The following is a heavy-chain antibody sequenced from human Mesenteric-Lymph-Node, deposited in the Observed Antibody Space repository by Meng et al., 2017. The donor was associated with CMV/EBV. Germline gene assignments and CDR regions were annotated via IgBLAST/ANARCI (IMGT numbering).Heavy chain of an antibody. CDR1: GFTFSDSY. D-gene: IGHD7-27*01. Sequence: GESLKISCSASGFTFSDSYMSWIRQAPGKGLEWVSYISSSGSTIYYADSVKGRFTISRDNAKDSLYLQMNSLRAEDTAVYYCVGDLKNTRVATEDDFWGQGTLVTVSS. V-gene: IGHV3-11*01. J-gene: IGHJ4*02. CDR2: ISSSGSTI. CDR3: VGDLKNTRVATEDDF.